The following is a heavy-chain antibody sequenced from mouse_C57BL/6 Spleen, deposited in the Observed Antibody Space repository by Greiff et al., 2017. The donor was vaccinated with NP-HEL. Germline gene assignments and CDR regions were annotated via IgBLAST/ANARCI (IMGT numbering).Heavy chain of an antibody. D-gene: IGHD2-5*01. J-gene: IGHJ4*01. CDR1: GYTFTSYW. V-gene: IGHV1-61*01. CDR3: ARRPYSKGGMDY. CDR2: IYPSDSET. Sequence: QVQLQQPGAELVRPGSSVKLSCKASGYTFTSYWMDWVKQRPGQGLEWIGNIYPSDSETHYNQKFKDKATLTVDKSSSTAYMQLSSLTSEDSAVYYCARRPYSKGGMDYWGQGTSVTVSS.